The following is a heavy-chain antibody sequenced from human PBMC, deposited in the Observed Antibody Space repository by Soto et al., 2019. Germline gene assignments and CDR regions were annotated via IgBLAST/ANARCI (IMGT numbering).Heavy chain of an antibody. CDR2: ISGSGGST. Sequence: SLRLSCAASGFTFSSYAMSWVRQAPGKGLEWVSAISGSGGSTYYADSVKGRFTISRDNSKNTLYLQMNSLRAEDTAVYYCAKERSIFGVVLRYYFGYWGQGTLVTVSS. D-gene: IGHD3-3*01. CDR3: AKERSIFGVVLRYYFGY. CDR1: GFTFSSYA. J-gene: IGHJ4*02. V-gene: IGHV3-23*01.